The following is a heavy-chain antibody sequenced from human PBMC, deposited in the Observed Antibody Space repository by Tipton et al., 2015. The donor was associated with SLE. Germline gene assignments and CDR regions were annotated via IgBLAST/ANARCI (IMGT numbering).Heavy chain of an antibody. J-gene: IGHJ3*02. Sequence: TLSLTCTVSGGSISSSSYYWGWIRQPPGKGLEWIGYIYYSGSTNYNPSLKRRVTISVDTSKNQFSLKLSSVTAADTAVYYCARDLGVATAFDIWGQGTMVTVSS. CDR3: ARDLGVATAFDI. D-gene: IGHD5-12*01. CDR2: IYYSGST. CDR1: GGSISSSSYY. V-gene: IGHV4-61*01.